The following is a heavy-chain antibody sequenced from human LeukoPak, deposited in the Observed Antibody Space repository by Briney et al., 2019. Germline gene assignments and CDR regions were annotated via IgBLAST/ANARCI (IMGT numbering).Heavy chain of an antibody. CDR2: MNPNSGNT. V-gene: IGHV1-8*01. D-gene: IGHD4/OR15-4a*01. CDR3: ARAGAIHYYYYYGMGV. Sequence: ASVKVSCKASGYTFTSYDINWVRQATGQGLEWMGWMNPNSGNTGYAQKFQGRVTMTRNTSISTAYMELSSLRSEDTAVYYCARAGAIHYYYYYGMGVWGQGTTVTVSS. J-gene: IGHJ6*02. CDR1: GYTFTSYD.